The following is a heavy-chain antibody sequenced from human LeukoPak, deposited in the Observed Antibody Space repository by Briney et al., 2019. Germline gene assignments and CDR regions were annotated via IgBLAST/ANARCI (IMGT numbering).Heavy chain of an antibody. CDR2: IYHRGNT. CDR3: ARSQLGAFDI. V-gene: IGHV4-4*02. J-gene: IGHJ3*02. Sequence: GSLRLSCAASGFTFSRNNMNWVRQTPGKGLEWIGEIYHRGNTHYNPSLKSRVTMSVDTSTNQFSLRVNTVTAADTAVYYCARSQLGAFDIWGQGTMVTVSS. D-gene: IGHD1-1*01. CDR1: GFTFSRNNM.